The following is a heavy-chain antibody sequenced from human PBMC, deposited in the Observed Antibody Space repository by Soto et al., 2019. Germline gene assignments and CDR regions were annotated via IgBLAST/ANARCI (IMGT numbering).Heavy chain of an antibody. CDR3: ARDRYFGSGTYYNFYSGLEF. V-gene: IGHV4-30-4*01. CDR2: IFHSGST. D-gene: IGHD3-10*01. J-gene: IGHJ6*02. CDR1: GGSINSGDYY. Sequence: SETLSLTCTVSGGSINSGDYYWTWVRQPPGKGLEWIGNIFHSGSTYYTPSLQSRVTISLDTSKNHFSLKLSSVTPADTAVYYWARDRYFGSGTYYNFYSGLEFWGQGTTVTVSS.